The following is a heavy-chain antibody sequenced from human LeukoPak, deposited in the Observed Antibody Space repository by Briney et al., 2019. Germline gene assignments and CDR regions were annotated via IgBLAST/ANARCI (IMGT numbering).Heavy chain of an antibody. J-gene: IGHJ5*02. CDR1: GYSFTSYW. CDR3: ARQPPGNRNTHNWFDP. Sequence: GESLKISCKGSGYSFTSYWIGWVRQMPGKGPEWMGIIYPGDSDTRYSPSFQGQVTISADKSISTAYLQWSSLKASDTAMYYCARQPPGNRNTHNWFDPWGQGTLVTVSS. V-gene: IGHV5-51*01. CDR2: IYPGDSDT. D-gene: IGHD1-1*01.